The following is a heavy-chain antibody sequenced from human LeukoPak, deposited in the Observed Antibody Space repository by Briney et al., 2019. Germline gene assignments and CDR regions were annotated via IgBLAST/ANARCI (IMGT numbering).Heavy chain of an antibody. Sequence: PSETLSLTCAVHGGSVSGYYWSWIRQPPGKGLEWIGEINHSGSTNYNPSLKSRVTLSVDTSRNQFSLKLRSVTAADTAVYYCARVHSNYLQLWLSHFDYWGQGTLVTVSS. CDR3: ARVHSNYLQLWLSHFDY. D-gene: IGHD5-18*01. CDR2: INHSGST. CDR1: GGSVSGYY. V-gene: IGHV4-34*01. J-gene: IGHJ4*02.